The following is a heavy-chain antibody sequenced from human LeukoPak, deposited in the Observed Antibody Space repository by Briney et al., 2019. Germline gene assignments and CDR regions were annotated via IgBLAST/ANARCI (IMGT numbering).Heavy chain of an antibody. Sequence: GGSLRLSCAASGFTFSSYGMHWVRQAPGKGLEWVAVISYDGGNKYYADSVKGRFTISRDNSKNTLYLQMNSLRAEDTAVYYCAKGAVVLYYGMDVWGQGTTVTVSS. CDR2: ISYDGGNK. CDR1: GFTFSSYG. D-gene: IGHD6-19*01. V-gene: IGHV3-30*18. CDR3: AKGAVVLYYGMDV. J-gene: IGHJ6*02.